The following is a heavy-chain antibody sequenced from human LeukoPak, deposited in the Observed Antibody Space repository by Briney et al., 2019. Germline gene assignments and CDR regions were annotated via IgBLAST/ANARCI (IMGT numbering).Heavy chain of an antibody. D-gene: IGHD2-2*01. CDR2: IYPGDSDT. V-gene: IGHV5-51*01. CDR3: AMPLERVVPAAIRF. J-gene: IGHJ4*02. CDR1: GYSFTSYW. Sequence: GESLKISCKGSGYSFTSYWNGWVRQMPGKGLEWMGIIYPGDSDTRYSPSFQGQVTFSADKSISTAYLQWSSLKASDTAMYYCAMPLERVVPAAIRFWGQGTLVTVSS.